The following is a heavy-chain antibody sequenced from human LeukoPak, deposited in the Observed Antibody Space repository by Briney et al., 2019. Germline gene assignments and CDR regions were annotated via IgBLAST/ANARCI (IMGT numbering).Heavy chain of an antibody. V-gene: IGHV3-21*01. CDR2: ISSSSSYI. Sequence: PGGSLRLSCAASGFTFSSYSMNWVRQAPGKGLEWVSSISSSSSYIYYADSVKGRFTISRDNAKNSLHLQMNSLRAEDTAVYYCVRERRTGDAFDIWGQGTMVTVSS. CDR1: GFTFSSYS. D-gene: IGHD1-1*01. CDR3: VRERRTGDAFDI. J-gene: IGHJ3*02.